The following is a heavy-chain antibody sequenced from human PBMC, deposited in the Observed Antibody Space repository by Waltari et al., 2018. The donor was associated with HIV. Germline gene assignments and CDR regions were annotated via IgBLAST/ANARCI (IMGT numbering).Heavy chain of an antibody. J-gene: IGHJ4*02. D-gene: IGHD4-17*01. CDR1: GYAFTTYY. CDR3: ARDPAANEYGDQYYFDY. V-gene: IGHV1-46*01. CDR2: INPSTGST. Sequence: QVRLVQSGAEVKKPGASVKVSCRASGYAFTTYYLHWVRQAPGQGLEWMGIINPSTGSTAYAQKFQGRVTMTRDTSTSTVYMELRSLRSEDTAVYYCARDPAANEYGDQYYFDYWGQGTLVTVSS.